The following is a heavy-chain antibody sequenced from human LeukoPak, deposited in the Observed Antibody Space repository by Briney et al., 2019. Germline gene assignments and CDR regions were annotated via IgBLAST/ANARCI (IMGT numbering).Heavy chain of an antibody. Sequence: PGGSLRLSCAASGFTFSSYWMSWVRQAPGKGLEWVSSISSSSSYIYYADSVKGRFTISRDNAKNSLYLQMNSLRAEDTAVYYCAGQAEYSSSPFVYWGQGTLVTVSS. J-gene: IGHJ4*02. CDR3: AGQAEYSSSPFVY. CDR2: ISSSSSYI. D-gene: IGHD6-6*01. CDR1: GFTFSSYW. V-gene: IGHV3-21*01.